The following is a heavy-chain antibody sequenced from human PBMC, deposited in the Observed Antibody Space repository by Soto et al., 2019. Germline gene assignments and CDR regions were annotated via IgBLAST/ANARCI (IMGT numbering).Heavy chain of an antibody. J-gene: IGHJ4*02. CDR3: ARGDILTGDY. CDR1: GFILSSYS. Sequence: LRLSCAASGFILSSYSMNWVRQAPGKGLEWVSSISSGSNSIYYADSVKGRFTISRDNAKNSLYLQMNSLRAEDTAVYYCARGDILTGDYWGQGALVTVS. D-gene: IGHD3-9*01. V-gene: IGHV3-21*01. CDR2: ISSGSNSI.